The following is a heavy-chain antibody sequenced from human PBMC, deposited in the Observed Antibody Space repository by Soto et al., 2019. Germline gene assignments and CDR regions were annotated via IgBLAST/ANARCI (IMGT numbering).Heavy chain of an antibody. Sequence: SCAASGFTFSSYSMNWVRQAPGKGLEWVSYISSSSSTMYYADSVKGRFTISRDNAKNSLFLHMNSLRDEDTAVYYCARDSTDADSGSYSGDYWGRGTLVTVSS. D-gene: IGHD1-26*01. CDR3: ARDSTDADSGSYSGDY. CDR1: GFTFSSYS. V-gene: IGHV3-48*02. CDR2: ISSSSSTM. J-gene: IGHJ4*02.